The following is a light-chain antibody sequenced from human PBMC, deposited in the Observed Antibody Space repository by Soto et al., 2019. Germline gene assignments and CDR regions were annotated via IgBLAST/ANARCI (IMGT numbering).Light chain of an antibody. CDR2: AAS. V-gene: IGKV1-39*01. CDR1: QGVSAY. Sequence: DIQMTQSPSSLSASVGDRATITCRASQGVSAYLLWYQQREGRAPILLIYAASNLLSGVPSRFRGSGSGTNFTLTISSLPPEDFATYYCQQSYRTPHTFSPGTKLETK. CDR3: QQSYRTPHT. J-gene: IGKJ2*01.